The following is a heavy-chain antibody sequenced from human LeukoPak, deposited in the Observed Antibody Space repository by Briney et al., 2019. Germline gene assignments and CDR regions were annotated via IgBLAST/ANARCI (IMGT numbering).Heavy chain of an antibody. Sequence: PGTSLRLSCAASGFTFSSYGMHWVRQAPGKGLEWVALIWYDGSNKYYVDSVKGRFFISRDNSKNTHYLQMNSLRAEDTAFYYCARAGLGAAADVWGQGTLVTVSS. CDR3: ARAGLGAAADV. J-gene: IGHJ4*02. CDR1: GFTFSSYG. D-gene: IGHD6-13*01. CDR2: IWYDGSNK. V-gene: IGHV3-33*01.